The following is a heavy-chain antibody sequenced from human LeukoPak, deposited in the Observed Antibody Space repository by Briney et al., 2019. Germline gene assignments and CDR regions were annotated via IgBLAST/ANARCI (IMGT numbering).Heavy chain of an antibody. J-gene: IGHJ4*02. CDR3: ARNKKGDRYTYGHDY. D-gene: IGHD5-18*01. Sequence: GGSLRLSCAASGFTFSSYSMNWARQAPGKGLEWVSYISYSSSTIYYADSVKGRFTISRDNAKNSLYLQMNSLRAEDTAVYYCARNKKGDRYTYGHDYWGQGTLVTVSS. CDR1: GFTFSSYS. V-gene: IGHV3-48*01. CDR2: ISYSSSTI.